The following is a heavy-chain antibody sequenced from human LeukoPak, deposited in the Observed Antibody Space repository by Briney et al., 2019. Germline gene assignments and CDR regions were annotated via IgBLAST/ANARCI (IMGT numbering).Heavy chain of an antibody. V-gene: IGHV3-23*01. Sequence: GGSLRLSCAASGFTLSSYDMSWVRQAPGTGLEWVSAISSSDGTTYYADPVKGRFTITRDTSKNTLYLQMNSLRAEDTAVYYCAKDRGLLSWFGELLHFFDHWGQGTLVTVSS. D-gene: IGHD3-10*01. J-gene: IGHJ4*02. CDR2: ISSSDGTT. CDR1: GFTLSSYD. CDR3: AKDRGLLSWFGELLHFFDH.